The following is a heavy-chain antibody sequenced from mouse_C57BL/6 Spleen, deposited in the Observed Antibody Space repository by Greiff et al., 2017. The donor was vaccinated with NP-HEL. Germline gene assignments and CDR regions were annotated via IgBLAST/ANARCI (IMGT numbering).Heavy chain of an antibody. Sequence: EVKLVESGGGLVKPGGSLKLSCAASGFTFSDYGMHWVRQAPEKGLEWVAYISSGSSTIYYADTVKGRFTISRDNAKNTLFLQMTSLRSEDTAMYYCARRTPKTMDYWGQGTSVTVSS. J-gene: IGHJ4*01. V-gene: IGHV5-17*01. CDR3: ARRTPKTMDY. CDR2: ISSGSSTI. CDR1: GFTFSDYG.